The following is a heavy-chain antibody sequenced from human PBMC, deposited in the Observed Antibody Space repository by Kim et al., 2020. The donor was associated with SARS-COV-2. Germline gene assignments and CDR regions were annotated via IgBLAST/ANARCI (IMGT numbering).Heavy chain of an antibody. CDR3: AGRIAVAGPDAFDI. CDR1: GGSISSSSYY. D-gene: IGHD6-19*01. Sequence: SETLSLTCTVSGGSISSSSYYWGWIRQPPGKGLEWIGSIYYSGSTYYNLSLKSRVTISVDTSKNQFSLKLSSVTAADTAVYYCAGRIAVAGPDAFDIWG. V-gene: IGHV4-39*01. J-gene: IGHJ3*02. CDR2: IYYSGST.